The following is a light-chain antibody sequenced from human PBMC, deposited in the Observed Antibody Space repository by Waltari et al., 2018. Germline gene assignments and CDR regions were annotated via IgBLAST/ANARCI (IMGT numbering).Light chain of an antibody. Sequence: QSALTQPASVSGYPGPSTAISCTGTSSDVGAYNSVTWYQQHPGKAPTVIIYDVSKRPSGISSRFSGAKSDNTASLTISGLQAEDEADYFCYSFAGYTTFYVFGSGTKVTVL. CDR1: SSDVGAYNS. CDR2: DVS. J-gene: IGLJ1*01. CDR3: YSFAGYTTFYV. V-gene: IGLV2-23*02.